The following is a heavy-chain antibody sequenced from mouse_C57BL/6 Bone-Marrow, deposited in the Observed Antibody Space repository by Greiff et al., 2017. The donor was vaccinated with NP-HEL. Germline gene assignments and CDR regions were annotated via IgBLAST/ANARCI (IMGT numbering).Heavy chain of an antibody. Sequence: VKLQQSGPELVKPGASVKISCKASGYAFSSSWMNWVKQRPGKGLEWIGRIYPGDGDTNYNGKFKGKATLTADKSSSTAYMQLSSLTSEDSAVYFCASGKMVTNWFAYWGQGTLVTVSA. CDR2: IYPGDGDT. J-gene: IGHJ3*01. CDR1: GYAFSSSW. D-gene: IGHD2-2*01. V-gene: IGHV1-82*01. CDR3: ASGKMVTNWFAY.